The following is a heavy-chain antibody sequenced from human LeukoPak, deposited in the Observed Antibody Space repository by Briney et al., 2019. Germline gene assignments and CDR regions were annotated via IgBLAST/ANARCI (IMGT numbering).Heavy chain of an antibody. D-gene: IGHD3-10*01. CDR2: ISAYNGNT. Sequence: ASVKVSCKASGYTFTGYYMHWVRQAPGQGLEWMGWISAYNGNTNYAQKLQGRVTMTTDTSTSTAYMELRSLRSDDTAVYYCARDYYGSGFPFDPWGQGTLVTVSS. CDR3: ARDYYGSGFPFDP. CDR1: GYTFTGYY. J-gene: IGHJ5*02. V-gene: IGHV1-18*04.